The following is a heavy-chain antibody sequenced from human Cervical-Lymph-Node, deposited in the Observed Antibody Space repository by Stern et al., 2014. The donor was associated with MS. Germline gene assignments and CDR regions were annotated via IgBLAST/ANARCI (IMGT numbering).Heavy chain of an antibody. Sequence: EVQLVESGGGLVQPGRSLRLSCAASGFTFDDYAMHWVRQAPGKCLEWVSGITWNSVSVGYADSVKGRFTISRDNAKNSLYLQMNSLRGDDTALYYCAKGSGGSGYYPVALDYWGQGTLVTVSS. CDR3: AKGSGGSGYYPVALDY. V-gene: IGHV3-9*01. CDR1: GFTFDDYA. J-gene: IGHJ4*02. CDR2: ITWNSVSV. D-gene: IGHD3-3*01.